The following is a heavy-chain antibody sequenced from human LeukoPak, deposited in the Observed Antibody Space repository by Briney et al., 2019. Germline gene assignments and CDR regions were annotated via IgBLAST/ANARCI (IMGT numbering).Heavy chain of an antibody. CDR1: GFTFSSYW. V-gene: IGHV3-7*02. CDR2: IKQDGSQK. D-gene: IGHD3-22*01. Sequence: PGGSLRVSCAASGFTFSSYWMTWVRQAPGEGLEWVANIKQDGSQKFYLVSVKGRFTISRDNAKDSLFLQMNSLRAEDRAVYYCARHYDTTGYSLDYWGEGTLVSVSS. J-gene: IGHJ4*02. CDR3: ARHYDTTGYSLDY.